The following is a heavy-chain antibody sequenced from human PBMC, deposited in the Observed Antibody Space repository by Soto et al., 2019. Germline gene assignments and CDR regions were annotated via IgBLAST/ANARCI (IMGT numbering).Heavy chain of an antibody. CDR3: SSTSCYGGQCYYYYGMDV. CDR2: IFSNDEK. J-gene: IGHJ6*02. Sequence: GSGPTLVNPTETLTLTCTVSGFSLSNARMGVSWIRQPPGKALEWLAHIFSNDEKSYSTSLKSRLTISKDTSKSQVVLTMTNMDPVDTATYYCSSTSCYGGQCYYYYGMDVWGQGTTVTVSS. D-gene: IGHD2-2*01. V-gene: IGHV2-26*01. CDR1: GFSLSNARMG.